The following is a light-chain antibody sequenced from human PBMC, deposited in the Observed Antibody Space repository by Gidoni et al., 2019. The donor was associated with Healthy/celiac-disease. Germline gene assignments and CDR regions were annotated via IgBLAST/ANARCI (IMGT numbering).Light chain of an antibody. CDR3: QHSYSTPPVT. CDR2: AAS. V-gene: IGKV1-39*01. J-gene: IGKJ2*01. Sequence: DIQMTQSPSSLSASVGDRVTITCRASQSISSYLNWDQQKPGKAPKLLIYAASSLHSGVPSRFSGSGSGTDFTLTISSLQPEAFATYYCQHSYSTPPVTFGQGTKLEIK. CDR1: QSISSY.